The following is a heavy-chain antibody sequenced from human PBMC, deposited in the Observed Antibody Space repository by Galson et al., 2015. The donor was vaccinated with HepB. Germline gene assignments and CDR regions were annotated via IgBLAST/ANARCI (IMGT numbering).Heavy chain of an antibody. CDR2: ISGSVNST. D-gene: IGHD6-19*01. CDR1: GFTFSGYA. J-gene: IGHJ4*02. V-gene: IGHV3-23*01. CDR3: AKYNSDWYLPFDY. Sequence: SLRLSCAVSGFTFSGYAMSWVRQAPGKGLEWVSAISGSVNSTYYADSVRGRFTISRDNSKNTLYLQMNSLRVEDTAVYYCAKYNSDWYLPFDYWGQGTLVTVSS.